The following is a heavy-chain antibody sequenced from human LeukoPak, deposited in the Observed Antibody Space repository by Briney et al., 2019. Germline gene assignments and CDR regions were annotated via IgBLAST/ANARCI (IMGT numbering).Heavy chain of an antibody. CDR2: IYYSGST. CDR3: ARGRPRSGYYPFDY. CDR1: GGSISSCY. J-gene: IGHJ4*02. V-gene: IGHV4-59*01. Sequence: SETLSLTCTVSGGSISSCYWSWIRQPPGKGLEWIGYIYYSGSTNYNPSLKSRVTISVDTSKNQFSLKLSSVTAADTVVYYCARGRPRSGYYPFDYWGQGTLVTVSS. D-gene: IGHD3-3*01.